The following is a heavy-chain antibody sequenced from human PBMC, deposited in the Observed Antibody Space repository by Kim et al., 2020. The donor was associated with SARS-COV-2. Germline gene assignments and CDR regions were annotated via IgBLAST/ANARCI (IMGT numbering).Heavy chain of an antibody. V-gene: IGHV3-11*06. J-gene: IGHJ4*02. D-gene: IGHD3-10*01. CDR3: ASGYYGSGSYYFPRFDY. Sequence: VKGRFTISRDNAKNSLYLQMNSLRAEDTAVYYCASGYYGSGSYYFPRFDYWGQGTLVTVSS.